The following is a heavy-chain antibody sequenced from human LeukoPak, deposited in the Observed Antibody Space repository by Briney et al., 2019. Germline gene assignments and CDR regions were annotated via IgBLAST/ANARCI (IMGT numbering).Heavy chain of an antibody. D-gene: IGHD6-13*01. Sequence: SETLSLTCAVYGGSFSGYYWSWIRQPPGKGLEWIGEINHSGSTNYNPSLKSRVTISVDTSKNQFSLKLSSVTAADTAVYYCARRRYSSSWDYYYGMDVWGQGTTVTVSS. CDR1: GGSFSGYY. CDR2: INHSGST. J-gene: IGHJ6*02. CDR3: ARRRYSSSWDYYYGMDV. V-gene: IGHV4-34*01.